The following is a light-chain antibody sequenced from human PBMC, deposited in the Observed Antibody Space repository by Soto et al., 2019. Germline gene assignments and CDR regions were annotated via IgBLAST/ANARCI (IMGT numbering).Light chain of an antibody. J-gene: IGLJ3*02. CDR1: SSDVGGYNY. CDR2: EVS. Sequence: QSALTQPASVSGSPGRSITISCTGTSSDVGGYNYVSWYQQHPGKAPKLVIYEVSNRPSGISNRFSGSKSGNTASLTISGLQAEDEANYYCSSYTTGSTLGVFGGGTKLTVL. CDR3: SSYTTGSTLGV. V-gene: IGLV2-14*01.